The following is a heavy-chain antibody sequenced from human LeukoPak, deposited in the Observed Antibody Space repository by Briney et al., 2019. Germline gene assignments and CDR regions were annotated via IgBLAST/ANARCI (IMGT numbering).Heavy chain of an antibody. Sequence: SVKVSCKASRGTFSSDAISWVRQAPGQGLEWMGGIIPIFGTANYAQKFQGRVTITADKSTSTAYMELSSLRSEDTAVYYCASRKAVAGKTTLDYWGQGTLVTVSS. CDR3: ASRKAVAGKTTLDY. J-gene: IGHJ4*02. V-gene: IGHV1-69*06. CDR2: IIPIFGTA. CDR1: RGTFSSDA. D-gene: IGHD6-19*01.